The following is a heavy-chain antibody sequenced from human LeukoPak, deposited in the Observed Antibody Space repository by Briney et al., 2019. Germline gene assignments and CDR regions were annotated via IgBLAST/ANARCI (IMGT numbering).Heavy chain of an antibody. CDR1: GGSISSSSYY. Sequence: SETLSLTCTVSGGSISSSSYYWGWIRQPPGKGLEWIGSIYYSGSTYYNPSLKSRVTISVDTSKNQFSLKLSSVTAADTAVYYCARLSGYYDSSGYYPFEYWGQGTLVTVSS. J-gene: IGHJ4*02. V-gene: IGHV4-39*01. D-gene: IGHD3-22*01. CDR2: IYYSGST. CDR3: ARLSGYYDSSGYYPFEY.